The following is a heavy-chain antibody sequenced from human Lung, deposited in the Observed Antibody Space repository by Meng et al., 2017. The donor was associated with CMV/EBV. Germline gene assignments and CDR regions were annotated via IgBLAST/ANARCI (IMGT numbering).Heavy chain of an antibody. Sequence: GGSLRLSCVASGFSLSNYWMTWVRQAPGKALEWVANINQDGSQSYYVDSVRGRFTITRDNGGNSLYLQMNSLGGDDTAVYYCARDPNEDGGVTLDNLGKGIXVTGSS. V-gene: IGHV3-7*01. CDR3: ARDPNEDGGVTLDN. J-gene: IGHJ4*02. CDR2: INQDGSQS. D-gene: IGHD5-24*01. CDR1: GFSLSNYW.